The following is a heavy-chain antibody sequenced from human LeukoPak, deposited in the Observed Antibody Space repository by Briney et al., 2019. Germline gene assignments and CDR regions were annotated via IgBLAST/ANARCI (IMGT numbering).Heavy chain of an antibody. J-gene: IGHJ5*02. CDR1: GYTSTGYY. Sequence: GASVKVSRKASGYTSTGYYMRWARQAPGQGLEWMGWINPNSGGTNYAQKFQGRVTMTRDTSISTAYMELSRLRSDDTAVYYCASKRTILGFDPWGQGTLVTVSS. CDR3: ASKRTILGFDP. D-gene: IGHD1-1*01. V-gene: IGHV1-2*02. CDR2: INPNSGGT.